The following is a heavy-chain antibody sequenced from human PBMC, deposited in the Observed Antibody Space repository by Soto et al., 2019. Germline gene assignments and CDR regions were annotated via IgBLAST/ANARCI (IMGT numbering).Heavy chain of an antibody. CDR3: ARGSSNSAYTSLDY. Sequence: ASVKVSCKASGYTFTSYGISWVRQAPGQGLEWMGWISAYNGNTKYSHKFQGRVTITRDTAATTAYMELSSLRSEDTAVYYCARGSSNSAYTSLDYWGQGTLVTVSS. V-gene: IGHV1-18*01. D-gene: IGHD5-12*01. J-gene: IGHJ4*02. CDR1: GYTFTSYG. CDR2: ISAYNGNT.